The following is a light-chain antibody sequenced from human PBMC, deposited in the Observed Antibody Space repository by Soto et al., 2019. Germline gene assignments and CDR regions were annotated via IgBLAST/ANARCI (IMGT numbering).Light chain of an antibody. CDR3: QHYHSFPHT. CDR1: QNINIW. Sequence: IQMTQSASTLSASLGDSVTITCRASQNINIWLAWYQQKPGKAPKILLYDASKLESGVPSRFSVVGSGTEFTLTLSNLQPDDFASYDCQHYHSFPHTFGQGTKVDI. V-gene: IGKV1-5*01. CDR2: DAS. J-gene: IGKJ2*01.